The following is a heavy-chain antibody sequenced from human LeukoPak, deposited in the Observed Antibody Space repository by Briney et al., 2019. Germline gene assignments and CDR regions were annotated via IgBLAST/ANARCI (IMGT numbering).Heavy chain of an antibody. CDR2: ISSSSSYI. D-gene: IGHD6-13*01. CDR1: GFTFSSYS. V-gene: IGHV3-21*01. J-gene: IGHJ5*02. Sequence: TGGSLRLSCAASGFTFSSYSMNWVRQAPGKGLEWVSSISSSSSYIYYADSVKGRFSISRDNAKNSLYLQMNSLRAEDTAVYYCARRGGTNSNWFPNWFDPWGQGTLVTVSS. CDR3: ARRGGTNSNWFPNWFDP.